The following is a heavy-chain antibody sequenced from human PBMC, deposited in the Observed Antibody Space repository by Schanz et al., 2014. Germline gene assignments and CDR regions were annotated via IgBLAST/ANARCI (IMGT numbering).Heavy chain of an antibody. CDR3: AREPPAYSSSSLDWAPC. J-gene: IGHJ4*02. V-gene: IGHV4-59*01. D-gene: IGHD6-6*01. CDR1: GGSISSYY. Sequence: QVQLQESDPGLVKPSETLSLTCTVSGGSISSYYWSWIRQPPGKGLVWIGYIFYSGTTNYNPSLKTRVTLSLVPAKTPFSLNLSSAPAADTAVYFCAREPPAYSSSSLDWAPCWGQGTLVTVSS. CDR2: IFYSGTT.